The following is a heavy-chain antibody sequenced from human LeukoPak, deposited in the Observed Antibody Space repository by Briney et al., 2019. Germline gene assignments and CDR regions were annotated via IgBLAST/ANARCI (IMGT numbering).Heavy chain of an antibody. CDR2: VGGTDGRT. J-gene: IGHJ4*02. D-gene: IGHD6-19*01. V-gene: IGHV3-23*01. Sequence: GGSLRLSCAASGFTFSTYNMNWVRQAPGKGLEWVSAVGGTDGRTYYAAFVKGRFTIYRDNSKNTLYLQMNSLRAEDTAVYYCAKDRRASGWYFDYWGQGTLVTVSS. CDR3: AKDRRASGWYFDY. CDR1: GFTFSTYN.